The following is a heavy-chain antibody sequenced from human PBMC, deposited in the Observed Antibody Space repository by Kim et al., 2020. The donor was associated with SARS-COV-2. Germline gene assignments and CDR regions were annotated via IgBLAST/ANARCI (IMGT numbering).Heavy chain of an antibody. Sequence: GKSLKISCKGSGYSFTSYWISWVRQMPGKGLEWMGRIDPSDSYTNYSPSFQGHVTISADKSISTAYLQWSSLKASDTAMYYCARHQNDKGNYYGSGSYGFYFDYWGQGTLVTVSS. CDR1: GYSFTSYW. CDR3: ARHQNDKGNYYGSGSYGFYFDY. D-gene: IGHD3-10*01. CDR2: IDPSDSYT. V-gene: IGHV5-10-1*01. J-gene: IGHJ4*02.